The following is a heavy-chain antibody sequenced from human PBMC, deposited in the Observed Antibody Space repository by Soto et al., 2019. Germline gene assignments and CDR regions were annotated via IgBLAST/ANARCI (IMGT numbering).Heavy chain of an antibody. D-gene: IGHD1-26*01. J-gene: IGHJ4*02. CDR2: IYHSGNI. CDR1: GGSIASTNW. Sequence: QVHLQESGPGLVKPSGTLSLTCAVSGGSIASTNWWSWVRQAPGKGLEWFGEIYHSGNINSNPSLKSRLSISVDKYKNPFHLKLRSVTAADTAVYYCATGREAFRDWGQGPLVTVSS. CDR3: ATGREAFRD. V-gene: IGHV4-4*02.